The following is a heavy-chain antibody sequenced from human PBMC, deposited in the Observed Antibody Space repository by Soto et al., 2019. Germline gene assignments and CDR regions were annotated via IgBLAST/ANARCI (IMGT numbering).Heavy chain of an antibody. CDR2: VSKDGSDK. J-gene: IGHJ4*02. CDR3: ARSYCGDNCALDY. CDR1: GFIFSSFP. V-gene: IGHV3-30-3*01. D-gene: IGHD2-21*02. Sequence: GGSLRLSCAASGFIFSSFPMHWVRQAPGKGLEWVAVVSKDGSDKHYADSVKGRFTISRDNSENTLHLQMNSLRPEDTGVYYCARSYCGDNCALDYWGQGTPVTVS.